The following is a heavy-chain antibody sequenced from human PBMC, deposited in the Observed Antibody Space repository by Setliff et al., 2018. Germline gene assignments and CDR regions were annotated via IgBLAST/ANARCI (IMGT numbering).Heavy chain of an antibody. CDR1: GGTFSSYV. D-gene: IGHD3-22*01. CDR3: ARAGRNNYDSSGYYYDLYYYNYMDV. V-gene: IGHV1-69*13. J-gene: IGHJ6*03. Sequence: GASVKVSCKASGGTFSSYVINWARQAPGQGLEWMGGIIPMSGRTNYEQKFQGRVTVTADESTSTESMEVSSPRFEDTAMYYCARAGRNNYDSSGYYYDLYYYNYMDVWGKGTTVTSP. CDR2: IIPMSGRT.